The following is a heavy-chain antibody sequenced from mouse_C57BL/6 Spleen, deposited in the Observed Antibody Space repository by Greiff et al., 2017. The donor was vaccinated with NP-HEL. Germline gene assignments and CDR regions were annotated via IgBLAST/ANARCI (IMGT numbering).Heavy chain of an antibody. D-gene: IGHD2-5*01. CDR3: ARHHYSNYVGWYFDV. Sequence: EVMLVESGGGLVQPGGSLKLSCAASGFTFSDYYMYWVRQTPEKRLEWVAYISNGGGSTYYPDTVKGRFTISRDNAKNTLYQQMSRLTSEDTAMYYCARHHYSNYVGWYFDVWGTGTTVTVSS. V-gene: IGHV5-12*01. CDR2: ISNGGGST. J-gene: IGHJ1*03. CDR1: GFTFSDYY.